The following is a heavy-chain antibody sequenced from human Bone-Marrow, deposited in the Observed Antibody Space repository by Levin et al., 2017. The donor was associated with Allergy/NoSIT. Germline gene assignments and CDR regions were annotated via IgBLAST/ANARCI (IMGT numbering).Heavy chain of an antibody. CDR3: AKDLSPRIAVTGNIEY. CDR1: GFTFNDYT. CDR2: ISWDASTT. V-gene: IGHV3-43*01. J-gene: IGHJ4*02. Sequence: GGSLRLSCAASGFTFNDYTMHWVRQAPQRGLEWVSLISWDASTTYYADSVRGRFTISRDQSKNALYLQMNSLTTEDTALSYRAKDLSPRIAVTGNIEYWGQGTLVTVSS. D-gene: IGHD6-19*01.